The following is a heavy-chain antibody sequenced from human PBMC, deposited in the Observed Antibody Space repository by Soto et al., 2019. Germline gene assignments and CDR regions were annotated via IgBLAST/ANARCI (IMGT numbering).Heavy chain of an antibody. J-gene: IGHJ6*02. CDR3: ARHDWARFYGMDV. D-gene: IGHD2-21*01. CDR1: AGSISSGCYY. Sequence: SETLSLTXTVSAGSISSGCYYWSWIRQHPGKGLEWIGYIYYSGSTYYNPSLKSRVTIFVDTSKSQFSLMLGSVTAADTAVYYCARHDWARFYGMDVWGQGTTVTVSS. CDR2: IYYSGST. V-gene: IGHV4-31*02.